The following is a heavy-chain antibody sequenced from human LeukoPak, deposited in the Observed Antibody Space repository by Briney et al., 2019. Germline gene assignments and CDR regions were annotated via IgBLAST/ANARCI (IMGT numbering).Heavy chain of an antibody. J-gene: IGHJ3*02. D-gene: IGHD3-22*01. CDR2: INGGGYNT. CDR3: AKRQDYDSSDDAFDI. V-gene: IGHV3-23*01. CDR1: GFTFNNYV. Sequence: PGGSLRLSCAASGFTFNNYVMSWVRQAPGKGLEWVSTINGGGYNTYYADSVKGRFTISRDNSKNTLSLQVNTLRAEDTAVYYCAKRQDYDSSDDAFDIWGQGTMVTVSS.